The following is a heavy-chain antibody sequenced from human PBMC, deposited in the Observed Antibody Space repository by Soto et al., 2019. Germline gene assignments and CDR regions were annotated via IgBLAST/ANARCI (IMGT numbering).Heavy chain of an antibody. CDR1: GLTFGGYN. J-gene: IGHJ4*01. CDR3: ARDSTRGYSGYDWDY. V-gene: IGHV3-48*01. Sequence: PGGSLRLSCAASGLTFGGYNMNWVSQDPGKGLEWVSYISSSGSAIYFADSVKGRFTISRDNAKNSLYLQMNSLRAEDTAVYYCARDSTRGYSGYDWDYWRHGTLVTVSS. D-gene: IGHD5-12*01. CDR2: ISSSGSAI.